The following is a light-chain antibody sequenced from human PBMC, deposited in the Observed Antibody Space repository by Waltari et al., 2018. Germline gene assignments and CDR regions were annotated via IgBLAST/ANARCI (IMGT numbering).Light chain of an antibody. CDR2: DAS. Sequence: DIQMTQSPSSLSASVGDRVTITCQASQDINKFLNWLQQKPGKAPKPLIYDASNLEAGVPSRFSGSGSGTDFTFTISSLQPEDIGTYYCQQYALLPPTWTFGQGTKVELK. CDR1: QDINKF. CDR3: QQYALLPPTWT. V-gene: IGKV1-33*01. J-gene: IGKJ1*01.